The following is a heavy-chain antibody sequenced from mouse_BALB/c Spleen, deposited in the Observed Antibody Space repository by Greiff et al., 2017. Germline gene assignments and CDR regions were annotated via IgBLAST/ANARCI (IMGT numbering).Heavy chain of an antibody. Sequence: VKLVESGAELVRPGSSVKISCKASGYAFSSYWMNWVKQRPGQGLEWIGQIYPGDGDTNYNGKFKGKATLTADKSSSTAYMQLSSLTSEDSAVYFCAKRGITNYAMDYWGQGTSVTVSS. V-gene: IGHV1-80*01. CDR1: GYAFSSYW. J-gene: IGHJ4*01. CDR2: IYPGDGDT. D-gene: IGHD2-4*01. CDR3: AKRGITNYAMDY.